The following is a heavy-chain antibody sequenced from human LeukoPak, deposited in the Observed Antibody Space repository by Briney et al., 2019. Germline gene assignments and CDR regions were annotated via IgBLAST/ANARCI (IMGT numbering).Heavy chain of an antibody. J-gene: IGHJ4*02. V-gene: IGHV4-34*01. CDR2: INHSGST. CDR3: ARAASLGSGVDY. CDR1: GGSFSGYY. D-gene: IGHD6-19*01. Sequence: SETLSLTCAVYGGSFSGYYWSWIRQPPGKGLEWIGEINHSGSTNYNPSLMSRVTISVDTSKNQFSLKLSSVTAADTAVYYCARAASLGSGVDYWGQGTLVTVSS.